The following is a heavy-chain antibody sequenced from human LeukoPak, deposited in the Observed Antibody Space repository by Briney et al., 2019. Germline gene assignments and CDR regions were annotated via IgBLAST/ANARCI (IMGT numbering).Heavy chain of an antibody. J-gene: IGHJ4*02. CDR3: ARDLRATYYYDSSSTAFDY. Sequence: ASVKVSCKASGYTFTSYGISWVRQAPGQGLEWMGWISAYNGNTNYAQKLQGRVTMTPDTSTSTAYMELRSLRSDDTAVYYCARDLRATYYYDSSSTAFDYWGQGTLVTVSS. D-gene: IGHD3-22*01. CDR2: ISAYNGNT. V-gene: IGHV1-18*01. CDR1: GYTFTSYG.